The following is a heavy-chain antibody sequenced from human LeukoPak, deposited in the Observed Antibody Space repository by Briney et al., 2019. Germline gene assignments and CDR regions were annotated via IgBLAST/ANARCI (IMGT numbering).Heavy chain of an antibody. J-gene: IGHJ5*02. V-gene: IGHV4-61*01. CDR3: ARGVVTYYYGSGSYRFDP. Sequence: SETLSLTCTVSGGSVSSGSYYWSWIRQPPGKGLEWIGYIYYSGSTNYNPSLQSRVTISVDTSKNQFSLKLSSVTAADTAVYYCARGVVTYYYGSGSYRFDPWGQGTLVTVSS. D-gene: IGHD3-10*01. CDR2: IYYSGST. CDR1: GGSVSSGSYY.